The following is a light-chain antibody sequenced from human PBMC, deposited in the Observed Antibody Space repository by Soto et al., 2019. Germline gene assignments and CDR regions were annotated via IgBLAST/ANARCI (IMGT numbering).Light chain of an antibody. CDR3: QQSYSTPIT. CDR1: QTISSW. V-gene: IGKV1-39*01. J-gene: IGKJ1*01. CDR2: AAS. Sequence: DIQMTKSPSTMSGSVGDRVTITCRASQTISSWVAWYQQKPGKAPKLLIYAASSLRSGVPSRFSGSGSGTDFTLTISSLQPEDFATYYCQQSYSTPITFGQGTKVDIK.